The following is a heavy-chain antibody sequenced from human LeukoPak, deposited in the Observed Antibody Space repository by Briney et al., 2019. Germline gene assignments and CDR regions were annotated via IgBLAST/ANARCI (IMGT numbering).Heavy chain of an antibody. V-gene: IGHV3-48*01. Sequence: PGGSLRLSCAASGFIFSRDSMNWVRQAPGKGLEWVSYINGGGSPIYYADSVRGRFTISRDNVKNSLYLQMNSLRAEDTAVYYCVRDAPQDRTDYQLLYSRSNRNYYFMDVWGKGTTVTVSS. D-gene: IGHD2-2*02. CDR3: VRDAPQDRTDYQLLYSRSNRNYYFMDV. J-gene: IGHJ6*03. CDR1: GFIFSRDS. CDR2: INGGGSPI.